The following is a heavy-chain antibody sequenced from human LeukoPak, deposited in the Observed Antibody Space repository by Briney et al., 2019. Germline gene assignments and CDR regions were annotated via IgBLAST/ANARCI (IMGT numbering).Heavy chain of an antibody. CDR1: GFTFSSYA. CDR3: AKTRPLDSSSWSHGDY. Sequence: GGSLRLSCAASGFTFSSYAMSWVRQAPGKGLEWVSAISGSGDSTYYGDSVKGRFTISKDSSKNTLYPQMNSLRAEDTAVYYCAKTRPLDSSSWSHGDYWGQGTLVTVSS. J-gene: IGHJ4*02. CDR2: ISGSGDST. V-gene: IGHV3-23*01. D-gene: IGHD6-13*01.